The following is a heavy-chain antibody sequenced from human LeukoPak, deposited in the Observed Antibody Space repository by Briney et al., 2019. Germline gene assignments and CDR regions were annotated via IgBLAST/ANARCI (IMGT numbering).Heavy chain of an antibody. CDR1: GYSFTNYW. J-gene: IGHJ4*02. CDR2: IYPGDSDT. V-gene: IGHV5-51*01. Sequence: GESLKISCKASGYSFTNYWIGWVRQMPGKGLEWMGIIYPGDSDTRYSPSFQGQVTISADKSISTAYLQWSSLKASDTAMFYCARVSYDYIWGIIYYFDYWGQGTLVTVSS. D-gene: IGHD3-16*01. CDR3: ARVSYDYIWGIIYYFDY.